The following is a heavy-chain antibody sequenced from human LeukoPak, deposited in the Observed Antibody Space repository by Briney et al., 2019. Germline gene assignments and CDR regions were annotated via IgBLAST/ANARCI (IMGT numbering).Heavy chain of an antibody. CDR1: GYSFTNYC. V-gene: IGHV5-51*01. CDR3: ARMGNIRAYSYYYYGMDV. CDR2: IYPSDSET. J-gene: IGHJ6*02. D-gene: IGHD2-21*01. Sequence: GESLKISCKGSGYSFTNYCICWVRQMPGKGLEWMGIIYPSDSETRYSPSFQGQVTISADKSISTAYLQWSSLKASDTATYYCARMGNIRAYSYYYYGMDVWGRGTTVTVSS.